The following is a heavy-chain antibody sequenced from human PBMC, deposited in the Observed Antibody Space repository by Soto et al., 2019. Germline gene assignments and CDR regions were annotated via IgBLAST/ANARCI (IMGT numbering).Heavy chain of an antibody. J-gene: IGHJ4*02. CDR3: AKDLILAVAGAIIDY. CDR2: ISYDGSNK. V-gene: IGHV3-30*18. Sequence: GWSLRLSCAASGFTFSSYGMHWVRQAPGKGLEWVAVISYDGSNKYYADSVKGRFTISRDNSKNTLYLQMNSLRAEDTAVYYCAKDLILAVAGAIIDYWGQGTLVTVS. CDR1: GFTFSSYG. D-gene: IGHD6-19*01.